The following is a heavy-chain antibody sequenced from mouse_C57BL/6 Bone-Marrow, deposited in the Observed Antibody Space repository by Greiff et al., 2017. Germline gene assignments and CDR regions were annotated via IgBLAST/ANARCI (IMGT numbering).Heavy chain of an antibody. CDR2: IWWDDDK. J-gene: IGHJ3*01. V-gene: IGHV8-8*01. CDR1: GFSLSTFGMG. Sequence: QVQLKESGPGILQPSQTLSLTCSFSGFSLSTFGMGVGWIRQPSGKGLEWLAHIWWDDDKYYNPALKRRLTISKDTSKNQVFLKIANVDTADTATYYCARMGDYYGSSPWFAYWGQGTLVTVSA. D-gene: IGHD1-1*01. CDR3: ARMGDYYGSSPWFAY.